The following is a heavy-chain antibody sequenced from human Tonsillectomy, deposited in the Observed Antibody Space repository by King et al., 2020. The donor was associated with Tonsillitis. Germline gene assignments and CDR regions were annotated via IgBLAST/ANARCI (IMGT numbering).Heavy chain of an antibody. CDR3: SRDRVVTVVTVYFDL. V-gene: IGHV3-11*01. J-gene: IGHJ2*01. CDR2: ISSSGSNR. D-gene: IGHD4-23*01. Sequence: VQLVESGGGLVKPGGSLRLSCAASGFTFSDYYMTWIRQAPGKGLEWVSYISSSGSNRYYGDAVKGRFTISRDNAKTSLYLQMNSLRAEDTAVYYCSRDRVVTVVTVYFDLWGRGTLVTVSS. CDR1: GFTFSDYY.